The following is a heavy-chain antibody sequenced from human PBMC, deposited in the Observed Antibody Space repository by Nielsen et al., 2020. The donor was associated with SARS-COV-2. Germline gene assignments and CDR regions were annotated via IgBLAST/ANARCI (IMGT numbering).Heavy chain of an antibody. Sequence: GESLKISCAASGFTFSSYSMHWVRPAPGKGLEWLSSISSGGTYIYYADSVKGRFTISRGNAKNSVYLRMNSLRADDAAVYYCARDFYGDYGPSYWGQGTQVAVS. V-gene: IGHV3-21*01. J-gene: IGHJ4*02. D-gene: IGHD4-17*01. CDR2: ISSGGTYI. CDR1: GFTFSSYS. CDR3: ARDFYGDYGPSY.